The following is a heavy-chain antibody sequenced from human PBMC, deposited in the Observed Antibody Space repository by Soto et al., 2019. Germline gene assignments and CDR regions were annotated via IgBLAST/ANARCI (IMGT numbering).Heavy chain of an antibody. CDR2: ISAYNGNT. Sequence: ASVKVSCQASGYSLISYGISWVRQAPGQGLEWMGWISAYNGNTYYVQKLQGRVTMTTDTSTSTAYMELRSLRSDDTAVYYCARDGITGTSDAFDIWGQGTMVTVSS. J-gene: IGHJ3*02. V-gene: IGHV1-18*01. CDR3: ARDGITGTSDAFDI. D-gene: IGHD1-20*01. CDR1: GYSLISYG.